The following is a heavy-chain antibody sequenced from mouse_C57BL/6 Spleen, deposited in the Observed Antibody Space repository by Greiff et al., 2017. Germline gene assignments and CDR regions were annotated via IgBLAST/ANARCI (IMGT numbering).Heavy chain of an antibody. CDR1: GFTFSNYW. V-gene: IGHV6-3*01. J-gene: IGHJ3*01. D-gene: IGHD2-2*01. CDR3: AYGYDEGAWFAY. Sequence: EVQGVQSGRGLVQPGGSMKLSCVASGFTFSNYWMNWVRQSPEKGLEWVAQIRLKSDNYATHYAESVKGRFTISRDASKSSVYLQMHNLRAEDTGIYYCAYGYDEGAWFAYWGQGTLVTVSA. CDR2: IRLKSDNYAT.